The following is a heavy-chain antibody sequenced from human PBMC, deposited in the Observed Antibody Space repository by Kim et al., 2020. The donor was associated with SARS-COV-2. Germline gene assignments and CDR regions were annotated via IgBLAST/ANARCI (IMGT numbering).Heavy chain of an antibody. CDR2: INANGGTT. V-gene: IGHV3-64D*06. CDR3: VKDLVGRYSFVYF. D-gene: IGHD1-26*01. J-gene: IGHJ2*01. Sequence: GGSLRLSCSASGFTFTDTAMHWVRQAPGKGLEYVSGINANGGTTHYSDSAKGRFIISRDDSKNPVFLQMSSLRAEDTVVYHCVKDLVGRYSFVYF. CDR1: GFTFTDTA.